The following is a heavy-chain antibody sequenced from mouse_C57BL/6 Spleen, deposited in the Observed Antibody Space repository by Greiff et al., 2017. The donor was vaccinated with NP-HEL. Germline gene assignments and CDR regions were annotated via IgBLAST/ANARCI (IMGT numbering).Heavy chain of an antibody. CDR1: GFTFSSYA. CDR2: ISDGGSYT. J-gene: IGHJ2*01. CDR3: ARVPNYYGSSSYFDY. Sequence: EVNVVESGGGLVKPGGSLKLSCAASGFTFSSYAMSWVRQTPEKRLEWVATISDGGSYTYYPDNVKGRFTISRDNAKNNLYLQMSHLKSEDTAMYYCARVPNYYGSSSYFDYWGQGTTLTVSS. D-gene: IGHD1-1*01. V-gene: IGHV5-4*03.